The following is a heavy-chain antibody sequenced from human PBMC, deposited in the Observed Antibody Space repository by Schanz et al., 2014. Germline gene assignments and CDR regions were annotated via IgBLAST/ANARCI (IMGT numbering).Heavy chain of an antibody. Sequence: EVQLLESGGGLVQPGGSLRLSCAASGFIFSNYGMSWVRQAPGKGLEWVSGFDAHDGRAYYADSAKGRFTISRDNSKSTLYLQMNSLRAEDTAVYYCAKGRFGELSAFDIWGQGTMVTVSS. CDR2: FDAHDGRA. D-gene: IGHD3-10*01. J-gene: IGHJ3*02. CDR3: AKGRFGELSAFDI. CDR1: GFIFSNYG. V-gene: IGHV3-23*01.